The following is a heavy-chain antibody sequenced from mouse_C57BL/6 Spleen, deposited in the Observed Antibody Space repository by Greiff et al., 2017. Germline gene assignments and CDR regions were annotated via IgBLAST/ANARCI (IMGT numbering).Heavy chain of an antibody. CDR2: INPGSGGT. CDR3: ARSEYYGSSPYYYDY. CDR1: GYAFTNYL. D-gene: IGHD1-1*01. J-gene: IGHJ2*01. Sequence: QVQLQQSGAELVRPGTSVKVSCKASGYAFTNYLIEWVKQRPGQGLEWIGVINPGSGGTNYNEKFKGKATLTADKSSSTAYMQLSSLTSEDSAVYFCARSEYYGSSPYYYDYWGQGTTLTVSS. V-gene: IGHV1-54*01.